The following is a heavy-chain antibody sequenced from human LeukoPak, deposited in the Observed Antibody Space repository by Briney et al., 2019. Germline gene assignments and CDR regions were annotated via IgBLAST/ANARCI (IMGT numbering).Heavy chain of an antibody. D-gene: IGHD6-6*01. CDR2: IYYSGYT. CDR1: GGSISSYY. Sequence: PSETLSLTCTVSGGSISSYYWSWIRQPPGKGLEWIGYIYYSGYTNYNPSLKSRVTISVDTSRNQFSLKLSSVTAADTAVYYCARGDTVAARPGRFDYWGQGTLVTVSS. J-gene: IGHJ4*02. CDR3: ARGDTVAARPGRFDY. V-gene: IGHV4-59*12.